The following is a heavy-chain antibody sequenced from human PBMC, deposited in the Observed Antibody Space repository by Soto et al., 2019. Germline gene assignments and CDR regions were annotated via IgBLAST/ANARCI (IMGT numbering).Heavy chain of an antibody. V-gene: IGHV4-39*01. CDR3: ATTPGPHCSSSSCYFDY. Sequence: SETLSLTCTVSGGSISSSSYYWGWIRQPPGQGLEWIGSIYYRGSTYYNPSLKSRLTISVDTSKNQFSLKLSSVTAADTAVFYCATTPGPHCSSSSCYFDYWGQGTLVTVS. CDR2: IYYRGST. CDR1: GGSISSSSYY. J-gene: IGHJ4*02. D-gene: IGHD2-2*01.